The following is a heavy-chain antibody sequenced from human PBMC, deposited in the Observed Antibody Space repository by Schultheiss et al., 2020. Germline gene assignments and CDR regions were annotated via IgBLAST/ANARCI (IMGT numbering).Heavy chain of an antibody. CDR3: ARDKTVQYDSSGYYFDY. V-gene: IGHV3-33*01. CDR2: IWYDGSNK. J-gene: IGHJ4*02. CDR1: GFTFSSYG. D-gene: IGHD3-22*01. Sequence: SLKISCAASGFTFSSYGMHWVRQAPGKGLEWVAVIWYDGSNKYYADSVKGRFTISRDNSKNTLYLQMNSLRAEDTAVYYCARDKTVQYDSSGYYFDYWGQGTLVTVSS.